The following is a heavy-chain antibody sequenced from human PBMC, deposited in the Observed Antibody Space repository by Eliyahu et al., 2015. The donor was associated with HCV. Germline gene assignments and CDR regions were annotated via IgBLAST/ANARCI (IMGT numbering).Heavy chain of an antibody. Sequence: QVQLQESGPGLVKPSETLSLTCTVSGGSXSXGYWWSWVRQPPGRGLEWFGEIDRTGSASXNPSLKSRVTISVDESKNQFSLRLTSVTAADTAVYXCARNGRYSLEHWGXGILVTVSS. V-gene: IGHV4-4*02. J-gene: IGHJ4*02. D-gene: IGHD2-8*01. CDR1: GGSXSXGYW. CDR2: IDRTGSA. CDR3: ARNGRYSLEH.